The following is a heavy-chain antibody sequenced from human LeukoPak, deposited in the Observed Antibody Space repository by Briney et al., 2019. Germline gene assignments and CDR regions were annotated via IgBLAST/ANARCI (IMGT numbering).Heavy chain of an antibody. CDR3: ARTVALSPVGYFDY. D-gene: IGHD6-19*01. V-gene: IGHV4-59*08. CDR1: GGSISSYY. CDR2: IYYSGST. J-gene: IGHJ4*02. Sequence: SETLSLTCTVSGGSISSYYWSWIRQPPGKGLEWIGYIYYSGSTNYNPSLKSRVTISVVTSKNQFSLKLSSVTAADTAVYYCARTVALSPVGYFDYWGQGTLVTVSS.